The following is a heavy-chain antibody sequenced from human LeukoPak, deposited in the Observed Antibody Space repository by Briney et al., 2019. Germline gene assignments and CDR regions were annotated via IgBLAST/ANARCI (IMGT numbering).Heavy chain of an antibody. CDR3: GTTKTMVRGVITFDY. Sequence: EASVKVSCKASGGTFSSYAISWVRRAPGQGLEWMGGIIPIFGTANYAQKFQGRVTITADESTSTAYMELSSLRSEDAAVYYCGTTKTMVRGVITFDYWGQGTLVTVSS. V-gene: IGHV1-69*01. CDR2: IIPIFGTA. D-gene: IGHD3-10*01. CDR1: GGTFSSYA. J-gene: IGHJ4*02.